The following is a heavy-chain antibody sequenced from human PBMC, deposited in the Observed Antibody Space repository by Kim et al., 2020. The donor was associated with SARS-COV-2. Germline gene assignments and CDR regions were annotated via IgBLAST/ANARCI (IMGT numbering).Heavy chain of an antibody. CDR2: IDPSDSYT. CDR3: ARSAWGAFDI. D-gene: IGHD7-27*01. V-gene: IGHV5-10-1*01. J-gene: IGHJ3*02. CDR1: GYSFTSYW. Sequence: GESLKISCKGSGYSFTSYWISWVRQMPGKGLEWMGRIDPSDSYTNYSPSFQGHVTISADKSISTAYLQWSSLKASATAMYYCARSAWGAFDIWGQGTMVTVSS.